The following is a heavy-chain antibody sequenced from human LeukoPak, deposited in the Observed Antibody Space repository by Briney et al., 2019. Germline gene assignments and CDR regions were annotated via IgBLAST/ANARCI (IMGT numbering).Heavy chain of an antibody. J-gene: IGHJ4*02. CDR2: IIPIFGTA. CDR1: GGTFSSYA. CDR3: ARDSQPFGAIQGGYDY. V-gene: IGHV1-69*05. Sequence: SVKVSCKASGGTFSSYAISWVRQAPGQGLEWMGGIIPIFGTANYAQKFQGRVTITTDESTSTAYMELSSLRSEDTAVYYCARDSQPFGAIQGGYDYWGQGTLVTVSS. D-gene: IGHD4/OR15-4a*01.